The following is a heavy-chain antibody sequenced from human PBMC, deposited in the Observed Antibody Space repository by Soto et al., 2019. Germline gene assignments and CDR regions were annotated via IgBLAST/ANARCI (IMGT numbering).Heavy chain of an antibody. CDR2: INAGNGNT. CDR3: ARGPSTGTTGYFDY. D-gene: IGHD1-1*01. J-gene: IGHJ4*02. Sequence: QVQLVRSGAEVKKPGASVKVSCKASGYTFTSYAMHWVRQAPGQRLEWMGWINAGNGNTKYSQKFQGRVTITRDTSASTAYMELSSLRSEDTAVYYCARGPSTGTTGYFDYWGQGTLVTVSS. V-gene: IGHV1-3*01. CDR1: GYTFTSYA.